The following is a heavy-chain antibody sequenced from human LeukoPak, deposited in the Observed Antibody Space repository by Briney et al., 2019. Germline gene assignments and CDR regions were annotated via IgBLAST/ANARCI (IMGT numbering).Heavy chain of an antibody. CDR3: AKLLGYCSSTSCLYFDY. CDR1: GFTVSSNY. CDR2: ISGSADNT. J-gene: IGHJ4*02. V-gene: IGHV3-23*01. D-gene: IGHD2-2*01. Sequence: GGSLRLSCAASGFTVSSNYMSWVRQAPGKGLEWVSAISGSADNTYYADPVKGRFTISRDNSKNTLYLQMNSLRAEDTAVYYCAKLLGYCSSTSCLYFDYWGQGTLVTVSS.